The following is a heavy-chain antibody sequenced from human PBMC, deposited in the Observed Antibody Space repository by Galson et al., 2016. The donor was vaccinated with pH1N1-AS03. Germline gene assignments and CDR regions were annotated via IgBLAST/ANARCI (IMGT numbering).Heavy chain of an antibody. V-gene: IGHV3-21*03. Sequence: SLRLSCAASGFTFSNYGMHWVRQAPGKGLEWVSSISRSSTYIYYADSVKGRFTISRDNAKNSLFLQMHSLRAEDTAVYYCARTFPGRVVVVAAAMQEGPDYWGQGTLVTVSS. J-gene: IGHJ4*02. CDR2: ISRSSTYI. D-gene: IGHD2-2*01. CDR3: ARTFPGRVVVVAAAMQEGPDY. CDR1: GFTFSNYG.